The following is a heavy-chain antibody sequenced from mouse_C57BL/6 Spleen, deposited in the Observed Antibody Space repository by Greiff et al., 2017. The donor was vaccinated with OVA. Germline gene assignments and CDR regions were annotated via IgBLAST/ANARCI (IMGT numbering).Heavy chain of an antibody. Sequence: DVKLVESGGDLVKPGGSLKLSCAASGFTFSSYGMSWVRQTPDKRLEWVATISSGGSYTYYPDSVKGRFTISRDNAKTTLYLQMSSLKSEDTAMDYCARGTGTGNLDYWGQGTTLTVSS. J-gene: IGHJ2*01. D-gene: IGHD4-1*01. CDR3: ARGTGTGNLDY. V-gene: IGHV5-6*02. CDR1: GFTFSSYG. CDR2: ISSGGSYT.